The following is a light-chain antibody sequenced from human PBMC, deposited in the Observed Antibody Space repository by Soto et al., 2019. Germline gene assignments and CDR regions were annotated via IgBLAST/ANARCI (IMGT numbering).Light chain of an antibody. CDR2: AAS. CDR3: QQLNSYPLT. Sequence: DIQLTQSPSFLSASVGDRVTITCRASQGISSYLAWYQQKPGKAPKLLIYAASTLPSGVPSRFSGSGSGTEFTLTISILQPEDFATYYCQQLNSYPLTFGGGAKVEIK. J-gene: IGKJ4*01. CDR1: QGISSY. V-gene: IGKV1-9*01.